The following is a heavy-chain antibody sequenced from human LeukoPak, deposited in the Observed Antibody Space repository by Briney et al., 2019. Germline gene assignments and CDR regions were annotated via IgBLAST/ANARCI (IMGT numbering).Heavy chain of an antibody. CDR3: AKGSDGYNRYS. CDR1: GFTFSRYA. D-gene: IGHD5-24*01. CDR2: ISGSGGST. J-gene: IGHJ4*02. Sequence: GGSLRLSCAASGFTFSRYAMSWVRQAPGKGLEWVSAISGSGGSTYYADSVKGRFTISRDNSKNTLYLQMNSLRAEDTAVYYCAKGSDGYNRYSWGQGTLVTVSS. V-gene: IGHV3-23*01.